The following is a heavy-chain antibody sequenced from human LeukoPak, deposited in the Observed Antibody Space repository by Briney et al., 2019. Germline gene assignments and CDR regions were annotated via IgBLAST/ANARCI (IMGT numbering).Heavy chain of an antibody. CDR1: GYSISSGYY. CDR3: ARTPWGNRGIYYMDV. CDR2: IYYSGST. D-gene: IGHD3-16*01. Sequence: SETLSLTCAVSGYSISSGYYWGWIRQPPGKGLEWIGYIYYSGSTYYNPSLKSRVTISVDTSKNQFSLKLSSVTAADTAVYYCARTPWGNRGIYYMDVWGKGTTVTVSS. J-gene: IGHJ6*03. V-gene: IGHV4-38-2*01.